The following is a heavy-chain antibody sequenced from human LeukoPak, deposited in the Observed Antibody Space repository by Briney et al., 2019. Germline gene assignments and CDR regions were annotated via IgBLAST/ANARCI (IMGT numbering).Heavy chain of an antibody. J-gene: IGHJ3*02. CDR3: ARQADYIPGGAFDI. CDR2: ISSSSSTI. Sequence: GGSLRPSCAASGFTFSSYSMNWVRQAPGKGLEWVSYISSSSSTIYYADSVKGRFTISRDNAKNSLYLQMNSLRAEDTAVYYCARQADYIPGGAFDIWGQGTMVTVSS. V-gene: IGHV3-48*01. CDR1: GFTFSSYS. D-gene: IGHD4-11*01.